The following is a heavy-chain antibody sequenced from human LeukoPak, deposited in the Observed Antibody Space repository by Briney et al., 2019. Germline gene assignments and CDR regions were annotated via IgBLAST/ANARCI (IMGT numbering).Heavy chain of an antibody. V-gene: IGHV3-23*01. CDR2: ITNNGVNT. Sequence: GGSLRLSCAASGFTFSSYAMSWVRQAPGKGLEWVSGITNNGVNTYYADSVKGRFTISRDNSKNTLYLQMNSLRAEDTAIYHCAKGRFSPDYWGQGALVTVSS. CDR1: GFTFSSYA. J-gene: IGHJ4*02. CDR3: AKGRFSPDY.